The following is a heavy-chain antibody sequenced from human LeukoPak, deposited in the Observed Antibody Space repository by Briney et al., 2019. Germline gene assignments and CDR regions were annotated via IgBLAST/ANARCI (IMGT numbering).Heavy chain of an antibody. D-gene: IGHD3-10*01. CDR2: IQYDGSNQ. CDR3: LITEYSAGSQTDYYTDV. V-gene: IGHV3-30*02. Sequence: GGSLRLSCAASGFTFSSYGMHWVRQAPGKGLEWVAYIQYDGSNQQYADSVKGRFSISRDNSKNMLNLQMNSLRAEDTAVYYCLITEYSAGSQTDYYTDVWGKGTTVTISS. J-gene: IGHJ6*03. CDR1: GFTFSSYG.